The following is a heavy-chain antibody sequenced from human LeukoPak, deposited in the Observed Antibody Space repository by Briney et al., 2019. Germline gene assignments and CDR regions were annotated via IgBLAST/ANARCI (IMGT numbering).Heavy chain of an antibody. CDR3: AANLLGYCSSTSCHRPDI. CDR1: GYTFTSYD. D-gene: IGHD2-2*01. Sequence: ASVKVSCKASGYTFTSYDINWVRQATGQGLEWMGWMNPNSGNTGYAQKFQGRVTMTRNTSISTAYMELSSLRSEDRAVYYCAANLLGYCSSTSCHRPDIWGQGTMVTVSS. V-gene: IGHV1-8*01. CDR2: MNPNSGNT. J-gene: IGHJ3*02.